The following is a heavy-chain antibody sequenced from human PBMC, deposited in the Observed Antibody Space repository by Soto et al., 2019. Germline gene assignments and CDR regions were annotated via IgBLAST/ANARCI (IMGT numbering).Heavy chain of an antibody. D-gene: IGHD3-10*01. CDR1: GFTFSSYS. CDR2: ISSSSSYI. J-gene: IGHJ6*02. CDR3: AGDLWVGGGGYYYGMDV. Sequence: EVQLVESGGGLVKPGGSLRLSCAASGFTFSSYSMNWVRQAPGKGLEWVSSISSSSSYIYYADSVKGRFTISRDNAKNSLYLEKNSLGAEETGVYFGAGDLWVGGGGYYYGMDVWGQGTTVTVSS. V-gene: IGHV3-21*01.